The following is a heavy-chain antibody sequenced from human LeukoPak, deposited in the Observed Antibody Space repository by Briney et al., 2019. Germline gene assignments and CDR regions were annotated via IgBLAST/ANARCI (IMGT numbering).Heavy chain of an antibody. CDR3: AKTTDTVTTWAIDY. Sequence: GGSLRLSCAASGFTFSSYAMRWIRQAPGKGLEWVSSISRSGSSTYYADSVKGRFTISRDNSKNTLYLQMNSLRAEDRAVYYCAKTTDTVTTWAIDYWGQGTLVTVSS. J-gene: IGHJ4*02. CDR2: ISRSGSST. D-gene: IGHD5-12*01. CDR1: GFTFSSYA. V-gene: IGHV3-23*01.